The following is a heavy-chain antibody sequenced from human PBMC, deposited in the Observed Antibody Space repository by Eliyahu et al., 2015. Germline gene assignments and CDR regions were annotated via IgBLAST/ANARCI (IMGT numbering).Heavy chain of an antibody. V-gene: IGHV4-34*01. CDR2: INHSGST. CDR1: GGSFSGYY. CDR3: ARVANYGSGSYYPGHFDY. Sequence: QVQLQQWGAGLLKPSETLSXTCAVYGGSFSGYYWSWIRQPPGKGLEWIGEINHSGSTNYNPSLKSRVTISVDTSKNQFSLKLSSVTAADTAVYYCARVANYGSGSYYPGHFDYWGQGTLVTVSS. D-gene: IGHD3-10*01. J-gene: IGHJ4*02.